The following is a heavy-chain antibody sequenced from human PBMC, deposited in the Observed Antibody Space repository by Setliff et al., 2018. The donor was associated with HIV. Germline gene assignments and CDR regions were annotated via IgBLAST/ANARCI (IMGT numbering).Heavy chain of an antibody. CDR1: GYTFTDYF. J-gene: IGHJ6*02. CDR3: ARVRRGKAIITTGGMDV. Sequence: ASVKVSCKASGYTFTDYFLHWVRQAPGQGLEWMGWINPNNGDIIYAQKFQGRVTVTRDTSINTAYMVLSSLKSDDTAMYFCARVRRGKAIITTGGMDVWGQGTTVTAP. D-gene: IGHD3-10*01. V-gene: IGHV1-2*02. CDR2: INPNNGDI.